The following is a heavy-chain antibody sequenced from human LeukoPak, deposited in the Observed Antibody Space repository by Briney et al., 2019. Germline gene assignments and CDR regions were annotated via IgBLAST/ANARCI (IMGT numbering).Heavy chain of an antibody. V-gene: IGHV5-51*01. CDR3: ARHYGRYCSSNACPFDL. CDR1: GSRFTNYW. Sequence: GESLQISCKSSGSRFTNYWIGWARQMPGRGLEWMGIIYPDDSDTRYSPSFQGLVTISADKSITTAYLQWSSLTASDTAMYYCARHYGRYCSSNACPFDLWGQGTLVTVSS. J-gene: IGHJ4*02. D-gene: IGHD2-15*01. CDR2: IYPDDSDT.